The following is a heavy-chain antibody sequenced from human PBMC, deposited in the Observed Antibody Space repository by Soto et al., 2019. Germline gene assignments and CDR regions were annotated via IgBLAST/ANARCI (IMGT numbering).Heavy chain of an antibody. CDR3: ARAPSKGYSLTDY. D-gene: IGHD2-21*01. J-gene: IGHJ4*02. V-gene: IGHV4-39*01. CDR2: IYYSGST. Sequence: SETLSLTCTVSGGSISSSSYYWGWIRQPPGKGLEWIGSIYYSGSTYYNPSLKSRVTISVDTSKNQFSLKLSSVTAADTAVYYCARAPSKGYSLTDYWGQGTLVTVSS. CDR1: GGSISSSSYY.